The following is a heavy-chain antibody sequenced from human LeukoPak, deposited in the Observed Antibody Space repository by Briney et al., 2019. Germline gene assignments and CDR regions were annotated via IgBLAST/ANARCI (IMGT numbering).Heavy chain of an antibody. Sequence: SETLSLTCTVSGGSISSYYWSWIRQPAGKGLEWIGRIYTSGSTNYNPSLKSRVTMSVDTSKNQFSLKLSSVTAADTAVYYCAGGPKVYAPFKTPYYFDYWGQGTLVTVSS. J-gene: IGHJ4*02. CDR1: GGSISSYY. V-gene: IGHV4-4*07. CDR3: AGGPKVYAPFKTPYYFDY. D-gene: IGHD2-8*01. CDR2: IYTSGST.